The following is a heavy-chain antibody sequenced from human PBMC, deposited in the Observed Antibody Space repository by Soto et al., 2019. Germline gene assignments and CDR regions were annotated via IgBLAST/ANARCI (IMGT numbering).Heavy chain of an antibody. CDR3: AREVNNYYAMDV. CDR2: ISYSGST. V-gene: IGHV4-30-4*01. CDR1: GASISSDDYY. Sequence: QVQLQESGPGLVKPSQTLSLTCSISGASISSDDYYWSWFRQPPGKGLEWIGYISYSGSTYYNPSLKSRITISVDTSKTLFSLILSSVTAEDTAVFYCAREVNNYYAMDVWGQGTTVTVSS. J-gene: IGHJ6*02.